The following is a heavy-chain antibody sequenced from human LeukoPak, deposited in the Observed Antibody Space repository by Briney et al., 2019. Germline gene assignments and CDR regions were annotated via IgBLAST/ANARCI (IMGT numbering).Heavy chain of an antibody. D-gene: IGHD5-18*01. CDR3: ARDREYSYGFDY. CDR1: GGSFSGYY. Sequence: SETLSLTCAVYGGSFSGYYWSWIRQPPGKGLEWIGEINHSGSTNYNPSLKSRVTISVDTSKNQFSLKLSSVTAADTAVYHCARDREYSYGFDYWGQGTLVTVSS. J-gene: IGHJ4*02. CDR2: INHSGST. V-gene: IGHV4-34*01.